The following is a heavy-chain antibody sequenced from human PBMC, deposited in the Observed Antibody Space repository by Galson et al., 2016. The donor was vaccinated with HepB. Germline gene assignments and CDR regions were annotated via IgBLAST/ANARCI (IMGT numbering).Heavy chain of an antibody. CDR1: GFTFSDFA. D-gene: IGHD3-10*01. J-gene: IGHJ4*02. CDR2: ISDSAGDT. V-gene: IGHV3-23*01. Sequence: SLRLSCAASGFTFSDFAMSWVRQAPGKGPEWVSGISDSAGDTYYADSVKGRFVVSRDNPKNTLYLQTNSLRAEDTAVYYCAKDAFYYALGSSTHWGQGTLVTVSS. CDR3: AKDAFYYALGSSTH.